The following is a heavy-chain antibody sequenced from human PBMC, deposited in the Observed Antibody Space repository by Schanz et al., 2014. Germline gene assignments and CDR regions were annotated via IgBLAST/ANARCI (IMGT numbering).Heavy chain of an antibody. Sequence: VQLVESGGGVVQPGRSLRLSCAASGFTFTNYAMSWVRQAPGKGLEWVSLISDSGDTAYYADSVKGRFTIFRDNSKNTLYLQMNSLRPEDTAVYYCARGGFGEVSYFDYWGQGTLVTVSS. V-gene: IGHV3-23*04. CDR3: ARGGFGEVSYFDY. D-gene: IGHD3-10*01. CDR2: ISDSGDTA. J-gene: IGHJ4*02. CDR1: GFTFTNYA.